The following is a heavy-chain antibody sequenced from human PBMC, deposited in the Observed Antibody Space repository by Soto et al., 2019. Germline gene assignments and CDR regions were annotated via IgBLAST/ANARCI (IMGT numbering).Heavy chain of an antibody. D-gene: IGHD2-2*01. J-gene: IGHJ6*02. CDR1: GGSISSGGYY. CDR3: SCHGLVPAAHPSLYYYYGMDV. V-gene: IGHV4-31*03. CDR2: SYYSGST. Sequence: SETLSLTCTVSGGSISSGGYYWSWIRQHPGKGLVWIGYSYYSGSTYYNPSLKGRVTISVDTSKNQFSLTLRSVTAADTAVYYCSCHGLVPAAHPSLYYYYGMDVWGQGTTVTVSS.